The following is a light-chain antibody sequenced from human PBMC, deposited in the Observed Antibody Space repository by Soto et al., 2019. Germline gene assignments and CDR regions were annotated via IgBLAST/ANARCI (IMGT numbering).Light chain of an antibody. V-gene: IGLV1-44*01. CDR3: AVWDDSLDGGV. CDR1: SSNIGSHV. CDR2: NNN. J-gene: IGLJ3*02. Sequence: QSALTQPPSASGTPGQRVTISCSGSSSNIGSHVVYWYQQLAGTAPKLLMYNNNQRPSGVPDRFSGSKSGTSASLAISGLQSEDEADYYCAVWDDSLDGGVFGGGTKLTVL.